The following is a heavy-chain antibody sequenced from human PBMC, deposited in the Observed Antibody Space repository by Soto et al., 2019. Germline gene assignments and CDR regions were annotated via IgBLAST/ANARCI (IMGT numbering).Heavy chain of an antibody. CDR1: GFPFTTYG. Sequence: QVQLVESGGGVVQPGRSLRLSCAASGFPFTTYGMHWVREGPGKGLEWVAVISYDGSNTYYADSGKGRFTISRDNSKNTLYLQMNSLRPEDTALYYCVGGKYYFDYRGQGTLVTVSS. D-gene: IGHD3-10*01. J-gene: IGHJ4*02. CDR2: ISYDGSNT. CDR3: VGGKYYFDY. V-gene: IGHV3-30*03.